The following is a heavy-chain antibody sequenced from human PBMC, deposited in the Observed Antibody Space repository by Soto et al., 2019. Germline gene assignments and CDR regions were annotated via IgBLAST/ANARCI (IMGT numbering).Heavy chain of an antibody. CDR2: ISWNSGSI. CDR3: AKARIAAPTTSCLDY. CDR1: GFTFDDYA. Sequence: GGSLRLSCAASGFTFDDYAMHWVRQAPGKGLEWVSGISWNSGSIGYADSVKGRFTISRDNAKNSLYLQMNSLRAEDTALYYCAKARIAAPTTSCLDYWGQGTLATVSS. D-gene: IGHD6-13*01. V-gene: IGHV3-9*01. J-gene: IGHJ4*02.